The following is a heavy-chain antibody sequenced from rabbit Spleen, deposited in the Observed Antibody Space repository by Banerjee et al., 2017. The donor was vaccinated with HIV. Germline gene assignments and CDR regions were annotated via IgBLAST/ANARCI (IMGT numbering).Heavy chain of an antibody. D-gene: IGHD8-1*01. CDR3: ARDSGTSFSSYGMDL. V-gene: IGHV1S40*01. CDR2: IDSGASAFT. Sequence: QSLEESGGGLVQPEGSLTLTCTASGVSFSNNFYMCWVRQAPGKGLEWIACIDSGASAFTYFASWAKGRFTISKTSSTTVTLQMTSLTAADTATYFCARDSGTSFSSYGMDLWGPGTLVTVS. CDR1: GVSFSNNFY. J-gene: IGHJ6*01.